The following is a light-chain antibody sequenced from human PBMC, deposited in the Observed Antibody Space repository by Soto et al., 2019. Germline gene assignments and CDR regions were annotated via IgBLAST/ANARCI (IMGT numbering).Light chain of an antibody. CDR3: QQSYSTTWT. V-gene: IGKV1-39*01. CDR1: QSISTY. J-gene: IGKJ1*01. Sequence: DIRMTQSPSSLSASVGDSVTITCRASQSISTYLNWYQQKPGKAPKLLIYAASSLQSGVPSRFGGSGSGTDFTLTISSLQPEDFANYSCQQSYSTTWTFGQGTKVDIK. CDR2: AAS.